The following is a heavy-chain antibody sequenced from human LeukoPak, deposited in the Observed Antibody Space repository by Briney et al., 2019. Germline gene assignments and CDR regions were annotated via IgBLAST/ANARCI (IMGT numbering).Heavy chain of an antibody. Sequence: GGSLRLSCAASGFTFSSYAMSWVRQAPEKGLEWVSAITSSGGGTYHADSVKGRFTISRDNSKNTLSLQMNSLRAEDTAIYYCAKKEESFYNFDYWGQGTLVTVSS. D-gene: IGHD2/OR15-2a*01. V-gene: IGHV3-23*01. CDR1: GFTFSSYA. CDR2: ITSSGGGT. CDR3: AKKEESFYNFDY. J-gene: IGHJ4*02.